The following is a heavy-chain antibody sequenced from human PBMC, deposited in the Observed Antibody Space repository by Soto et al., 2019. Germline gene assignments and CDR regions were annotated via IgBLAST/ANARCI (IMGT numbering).Heavy chain of an antibody. J-gene: IGHJ6*02. V-gene: IGHV3-30-3*01. Sequence: PGGSLRLSCAASGFTFSSYAMHWVRQAPGKGLEWVAVISYDGSNKYYADSVKGRFTISRDNSKNTLYLQMNSLRAEDTAVYYCARDRMVVVPAAIQVYYYYGMDVWGQGTTVTVSS. CDR3: ARDRMVVVPAAIQVYYYYGMDV. CDR2: ISYDGSNK. CDR1: GFTFSSYA. D-gene: IGHD2-2*02.